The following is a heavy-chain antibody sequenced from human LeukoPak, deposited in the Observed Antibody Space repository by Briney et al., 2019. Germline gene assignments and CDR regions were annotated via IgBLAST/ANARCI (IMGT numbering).Heavy chain of an antibody. J-gene: IGHJ4*02. Sequence: SETLSLTCTVSGGSISSYYWSWIRPPPGKGLEWIGYIYTSGSTNYNPSLKSRVTISVDTSKNQFSLKLSSVTAADTAVYYCAREQREFAYWGQGTLVTVSS. CDR2: IYTSGST. V-gene: IGHV4-4*09. CDR3: AREQREFAY. CDR1: GGSISSYY. D-gene: IGHD1/OR15-1a*01.